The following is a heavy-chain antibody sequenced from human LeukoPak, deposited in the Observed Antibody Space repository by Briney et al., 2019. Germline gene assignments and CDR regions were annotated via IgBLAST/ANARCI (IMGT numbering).Heavy chain of an antibody. Sequence: SETLSLTCTVSGGSISNYYWSWIRQPPGKGLEWIGYIYYSGTTNYNPSLKSRVTISVDTSKNQFSLKLNSVTAADTAVYYCARGVYIAAAQYGYWGQGTLVSVSS. J-gene: IGHJ4*02. CDR3: ARGVYIAAAQYGY. D-gene: IGHD6-13*01. CDR1: GGSISNYY. V-gene: IGHV4-59*01. CDR2: IYYSGTT.